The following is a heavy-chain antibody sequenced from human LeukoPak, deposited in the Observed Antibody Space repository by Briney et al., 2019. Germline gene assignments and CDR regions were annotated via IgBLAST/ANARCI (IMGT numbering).Heavy chain of an antibody. D-gene: IGHD6-19*01. V-gene: IGHV1-46*01. Sequence: GASVKVSCRASGYTFTSYYMHWVRQAPGQGLEWMGIINPSGGSTSYAQKFQGRVTMTRDTSTSTVYMELSSLRSEDTAVCYCARGNGRSGWWINKDGHYYFDYWGQGTLVTVSS. CDR2: INPSGGST. CDR1: GYTFTSYY. J-gene: IGHJ4*02. CDR3: ARGNGRSGWWINKDGHYYFDY.